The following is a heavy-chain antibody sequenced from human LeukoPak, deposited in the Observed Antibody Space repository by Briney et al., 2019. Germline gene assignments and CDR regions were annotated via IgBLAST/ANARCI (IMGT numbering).Heavy chain of an antibody. Sequence: GGSLRLSCAASGFTFSSCSMNWVRQAPGKGLEWVSSISSSSSYIYYADSVKGRFTISRDNAKNSLYLQMNSLRAEDTAVYYCARDYYDSSGYYYLADYWGQGTLVTVSS. CDR1: GFTFSSCS. J-gene: IGHJ4*02. V-gene: IGHV3-21*01. D-gene: IGHD3-22*01. CDR2: ISSSSSYI. CDR3: ARDYYDSSGYYYLADY.